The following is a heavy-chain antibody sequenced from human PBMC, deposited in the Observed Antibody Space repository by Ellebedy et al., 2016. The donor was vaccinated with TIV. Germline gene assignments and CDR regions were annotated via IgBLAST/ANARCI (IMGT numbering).Heavy chain of an antibody. CDR2: IYSDAAT. CDR1: GFTVSSVY. D-gene: IGHD3-10*01. Sequence: GESLKISCAASGFTVSSVYVSWVRQASGKGLEWLSVIYSDAATYYADSVKGRFTLSRDNSKNTLYLQMNSLRAEDTAVYYCARGFRFGMDVWGQGTTVTVSS. J-gene: IGHJ6*02. CDR3: ARGFRFGMDV. V-gene: IGHV3-66*01.